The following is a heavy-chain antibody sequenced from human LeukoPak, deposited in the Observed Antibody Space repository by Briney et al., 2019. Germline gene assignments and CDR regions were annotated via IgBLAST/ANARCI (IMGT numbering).Heavy chain of an antibody. D-gene: IGHD6-13*01. CDR3: ARGADGIMDV. CDR2: ISGSGGTT. Sequence: PGGSLRLSCAVSGFTFSNYAMSWVRQAPGKGLEWVSGISGSGGTTYYADSVKGRFTISRDNSKNTLYLQMNSLRAEDTAVYYCARGADGIMDVWGQGTTVTVSS. V-gene: IGHV3-23*01. CDR1: GFTFSNYA. J-gene: IGHJ6*02.